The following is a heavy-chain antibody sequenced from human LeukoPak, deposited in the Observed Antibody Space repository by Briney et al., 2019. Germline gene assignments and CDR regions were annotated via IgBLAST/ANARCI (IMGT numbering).Heavy chain of an antibody. Sequence: SETLSLTCAVYGGSFSGYYWSWIRQPPGKGLEWIGEINHSGSTNYNPSLKSRVTISVDTSKNQFSLKLSSVTAADTAVYYCARAGVVVPAAHDYWGQGTLVTVSS. D-gene: IGHD2-2*01. CDR1: GGSFSGYY. CDR2: INHSGST. CDR3: ARAGVVVPAAHDY. J-gene: IGHJ4*02. V-gene: IGHV4-34*01.